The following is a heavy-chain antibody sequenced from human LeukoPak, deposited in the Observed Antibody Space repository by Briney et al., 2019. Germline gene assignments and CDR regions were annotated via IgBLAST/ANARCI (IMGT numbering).Heavy chain of an antibody. J-gene: IGHJ5*02. Sequence: GTSLRLSCGASGFTFSNYGMHWVRQAPGDGLEWVAGIWYDGSEKHYGDSVKGRFTISRDNSKNTLFLQMNNLTAEDTAVYYCARWSCDLWGQGTLVTVSS. CDR1: GFTFSNYG. CDR2: IWYDGSEK. V-gene: IGHV3-33*01. CDR3: ARWSCDL.